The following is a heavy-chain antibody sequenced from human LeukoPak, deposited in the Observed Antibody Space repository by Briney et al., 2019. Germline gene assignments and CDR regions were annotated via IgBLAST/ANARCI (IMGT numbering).Heavy chain of an antibody. D-gene: IGHD3-3*01. V-gene: IGHV1-46*01. CDR3: ARGVRFLEWLPTTTY. CDR1: GYTFTSYY. CDR2: INPSGGST. Sequence: ASVKVSCKASGYTFTSYYMHWVRQAPGQGLEWMGIINPSGGSTSYAQKFQGRVTMTRDTSTCTVYMELSSLRSEDTAVYYCARGVRFLEWLPTTTYWGQGTLVTVSS. J-gene: IGHJ4*02.